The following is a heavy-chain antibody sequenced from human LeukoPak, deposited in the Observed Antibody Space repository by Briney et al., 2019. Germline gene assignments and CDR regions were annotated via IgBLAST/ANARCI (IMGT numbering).Heavy chain of an antibody. CDR2: ISGNGGVI. D-gene: IGHD6-6*01. V-gene: IGHV3-11*04. CDR3: TRDPRHFDS. CDR1: GFTFSYNY. Sequence: GGSLRLSCAASGFTFSYNYMTWVRQAPGKGLEWLSYISGNGGVIQYADSVKGRFTISRDNAKNSLYLQMSSLRVEDTAVYYCTRDPRHFDSCGQGTLVTVSS. J-gene: IGHJ5*01.